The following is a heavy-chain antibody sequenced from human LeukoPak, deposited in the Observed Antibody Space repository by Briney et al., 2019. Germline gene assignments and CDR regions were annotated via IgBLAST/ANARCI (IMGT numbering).Heavy chain of an antibody. J-gene: IGHJ4*02. D-gene: IGHD4-17*01. Sequence: GRSLRLSCAASGFTFSSYAMSWVRQAPGKGLEWVSAISGSGGSTYYADSVKGRFTISRDNSKNTLYLQMNSLRAEDTAVYYCAKENYGDFGPYYFDYWGQGTLVTVSS. CDR1: GFTFSSYA. V-gene: IGHV3-23*01. CDR2: ISGSGGST. CDR3: AKENYGDFGPYYFDY.